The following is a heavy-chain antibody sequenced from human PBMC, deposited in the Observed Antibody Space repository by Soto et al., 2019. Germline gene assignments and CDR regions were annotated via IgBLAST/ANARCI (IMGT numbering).Heavy chain of an antibody. J-gene: IGHJ3*02. CDR3: AKRIPAEDASDI. V-gene: IGHV3-23*01. Sequence: GGSLRLSCAASGFTFSSYAMSWVRQAPGKWLEWVSAISGSGGSTYYADSVKGLFTISRDNSKNTLYLQMNSLRAEDTAVYYCAKRIPAEDASDIWGQGTMVTVSS. D-gene: IGHD2-2*02. CDR1: GFTFSSYA. CDR2: ISGSGGST.